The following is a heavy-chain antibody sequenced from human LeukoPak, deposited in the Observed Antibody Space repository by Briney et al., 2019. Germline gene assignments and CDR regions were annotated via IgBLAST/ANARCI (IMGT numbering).Heavy chain of an antibody. D-gene: IGHD3-10*01. CDR2: ISGSGGST. J-gene: IGHJ3*02. V-gene: IGHV3-23*01. Sequence: GGSLRLSCAASGFTFSSYVMCWVRQAPGKGLEWVSAISGSGGSTYYADSVKGRFTISRDNSRNTLYLQMNSLRAEDTAVYYCAKDPHLWPDAFDIWGQGTMVTVSS. CDR1: GFTFSSYV. CDR3: AKDPHLWPDAFDI.